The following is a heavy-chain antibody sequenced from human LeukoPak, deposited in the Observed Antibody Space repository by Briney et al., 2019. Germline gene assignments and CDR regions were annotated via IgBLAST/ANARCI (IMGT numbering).Heavy chain of an antibody. D-gene: IGHD3-9*01. J-gene: IGHJ4*02. Sequence: GSVKVSCKASGYTFTSYGISWVRQAPGQGLEWMGWISAYNGNTSYAQKLQGRVTMTTDTSTSTAYMELRSLRSDDTAVYYCARVEGHYILTGYYYFDYWGQGTLVTVSS. V-gene: IGHV1-18*01. CDR3: ARVEGHYILTGYYYFDY. CDR1: GYTFTSYG. CDR2: ISAYNGNT.